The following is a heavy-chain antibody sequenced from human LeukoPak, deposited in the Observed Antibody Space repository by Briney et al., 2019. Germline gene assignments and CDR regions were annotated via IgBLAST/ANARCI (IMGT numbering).Heavy chain of an antibody. V-gene: IGHV4-34*12. CDR2: MIHSGST. CDR3: ARREWVVTLDY. Sequence: SETLSLTCAVYGGSFSGYSWSWIRQPPGKGLEWVGEMIHSGSTNYNPSLKSRVTISVDTSKNQFSLKVSSVTAADTAVYYCARREWVVTLDYWGQGTLVTVSS. J-gene: IGHJ4*02. CDR1: GGSFSGYS. D-gene: IGHD3-22*01.